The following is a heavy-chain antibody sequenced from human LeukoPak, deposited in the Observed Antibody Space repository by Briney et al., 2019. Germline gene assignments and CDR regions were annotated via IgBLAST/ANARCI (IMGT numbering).Heavy chain of an antibody. Sequence: SETLSLTCAVYGGSFSGYYWSWIRQPPGKGLEWIGKINHSGSTNYSPSLKSRITISVDTSKNQFSLKLSSVTAADTAVYYCARYSSGLIYYFDYWGQGTLVTVSS. CDR3: ARYSSGLIYYFDY. CDR1: GGSFSGYY. D-gene: IGHD6-19*01. J-gene: IGHJ4*02. CDR2: INHSGST. V-gene: IGHV4-34*01.